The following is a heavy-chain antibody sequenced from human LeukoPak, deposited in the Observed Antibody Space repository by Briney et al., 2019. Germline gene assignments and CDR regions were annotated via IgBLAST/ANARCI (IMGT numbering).Heavy chain of an antibody. V-gene: IGHV3-21*06. J-gene: IGHJ3*02. Sequence: PGGSLRLSCAASGFTLNTYTMNWVRQAPGKGLEWVSSISSGTSYIYYADSVKGRFTIARDNAKNSLPLQMSSLRAEDTAVYYCARDRSASLDSNGYYPDTFNIWGQGTMVTVSS. D-gene: IGHD3-22*01. CDR1: GFTLNTYT. CDR2: ISSGTSYI. CDR3: ARDRSASLDSNGYYPDTFNI.